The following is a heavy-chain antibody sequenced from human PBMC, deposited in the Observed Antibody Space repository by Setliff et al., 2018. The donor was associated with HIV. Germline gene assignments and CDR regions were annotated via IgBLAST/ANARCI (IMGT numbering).Heavy chain of an antibody. V-gene: IGHV3-7*01. CDR3: ARDPTYYYDSSGPYDAFDI. Sequence: GGSLRLSCAASGFSFNDYEMNWVRQAPGKGLEWVANIKQDGSEKYYVDSVKGRFAISRDNSKTTLYVQMNSLRAEDTAVYYCARDPTYYYDSSGPYDAFDIWGQGTMVTVSS. J-gene: IGHJ3*02. D-gene: IGHD3-22*01. CDR1: GFSFNDYE. CDR2: IKQDGSEK.